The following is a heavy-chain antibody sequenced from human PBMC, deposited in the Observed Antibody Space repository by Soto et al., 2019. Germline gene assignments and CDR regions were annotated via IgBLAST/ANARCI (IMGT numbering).Heavy chain of an antibody. J-gene: IGHJ4*02. CDR1: EDFISRWD. D-gene: IGHD1-7*01. CDR3: ARDSDRNSRFSHFDY. V-gene: IGHV3-33*01. Sequence: SVGALRLSCGAGEDFISRWDVRWIRQAPGKGLAWVAVIWYDGSKKYYADSVKPRFTIPRDSSKSTLYLQMTSLPAEDTAVYYCARDSDRNSRFSHFDYWGQGALVTVSS. CDR2: IWYDGSKK.